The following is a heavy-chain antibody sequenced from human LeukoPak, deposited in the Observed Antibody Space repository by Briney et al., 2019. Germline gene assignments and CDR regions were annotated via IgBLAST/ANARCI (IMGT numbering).Heavy chain of an antibody. CDR3: ARRAGTIDY. Sequence: KPSETLSLTCAVSGYTISSGYYWGWIRQPPGKGLEWIGSIYHSGSTYYNPSLKSRVTISVDTSKNQFSLKLSSVTAADTAVYYCARRAGTIDYWGQGTLATVSS. CDR2: IYHSGST. CDR1: GYTISSGYY. D-gene: IGHD6-13*01. V-gene: IGHV4-38-2*01. J-gene: IGHJ4*02.